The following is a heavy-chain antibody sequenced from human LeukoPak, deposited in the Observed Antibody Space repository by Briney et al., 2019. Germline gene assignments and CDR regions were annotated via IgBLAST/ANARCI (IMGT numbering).Heavy chain of an antibody. CDR1: GFTFSGSA. J-gene: IGHJ6*02. CDR3: NSGYDFWSGAYYYGMDV. D-gene: IGHD3-3*01. Sequence: PGGSPKLSCAASGFTFSGSAMHWVRQASGKGLEWVGRIRSKANSYATAYAAWVKGRFTISRDDSKNTAYLQMNSLKTEDTAVYYCNSGYDFWSGAYYYGMDVWGQGTTVTVSS. CDR2: IRSKANSYAT. V-gene: IGHV3-73*01.